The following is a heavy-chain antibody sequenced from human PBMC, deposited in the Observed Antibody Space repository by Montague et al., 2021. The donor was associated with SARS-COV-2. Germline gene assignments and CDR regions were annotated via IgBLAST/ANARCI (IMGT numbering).Heavy chain of an antibody. CDR3: ARTTLTSSYQASMDV. Sequence: PPLVKPTQTLTLTCALSGFSLNSAGVCVSWIRQPPGKALEWLARIDWDDDKFYSPSLKTRLTISKDTSKNQVVLKLTNMDPVDTATYYCARTTLTSSYQASMDVWGRGTPVTVSS. D-gene: IGHD4-17*01. CDR2: IDWDDDK. V-gene: IGHV2-70*17. CDR1: GFSLNSAGVC. J-gene: IGHJ6*02.